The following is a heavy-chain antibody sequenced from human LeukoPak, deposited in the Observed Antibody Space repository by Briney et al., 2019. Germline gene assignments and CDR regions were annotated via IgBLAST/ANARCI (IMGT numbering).Heavy chain of an antibody. V-gene: IGHV1-18*01. CDR1: GYTFTSYG. D-gene: IGHD2-15*01. CDR2: ISAYNGNT. J-gene: IGHJ4*02. CDR3: ARDKGHCSGGSCYSIGDY. Sequence: ASVKVSCKASGYTFTSYGISWVRQAPGQGLEWMGWISAYNGNTNYAQKLQGRVTMTTDTSTSTAYMELRSLRSDDTAVYYCARDKGHCSGGSCYSIGDYWGQGTLVTVSS.